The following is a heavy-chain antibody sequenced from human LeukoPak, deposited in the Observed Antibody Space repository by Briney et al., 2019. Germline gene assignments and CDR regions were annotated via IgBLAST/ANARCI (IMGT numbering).Heavy chain of an antibody. CDR2: IYYSGST. D-gene: IGHD2-2*01. V-gene: IGHV4-39*01. CDR1: GGSISSSSYY. CDR3: ARHQIVVVPGGFDP. J-gene: IGHJ5*02. Sequence: PSETLSLTCTVSGGSISSSSYYWRWIRQPPGKGLEWIGSIYYSGSTYYNPSLKSRVTISVDTSKNQLSLKLSSVTAVDTAVYYCARHQIVVVPGGFDPWGQGTLVTVSS.